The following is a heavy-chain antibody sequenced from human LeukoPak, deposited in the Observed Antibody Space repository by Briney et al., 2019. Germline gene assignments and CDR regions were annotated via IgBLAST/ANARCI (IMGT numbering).Heavy chain of an antibody. D-gene: IGHD3-22*01. CDR1: GFTFDDYA. CDR2: ISWNSGSI. V-gene: IGHV3-9*01. Sequence: GGSLRLSCAASGFTFDDYAMHWVRQAPGKGLEWVSGISWNSGSIGYADSVKGRFTISRDNAKNSLYLQMNSLRAEDTAVYYCARDLYYYDSTGYYRPYYFDYWGQGTLVTVSS. J-gene: IGHJ4*02. CDR3: ARDLYYYDSTGYYRPYYFDY.